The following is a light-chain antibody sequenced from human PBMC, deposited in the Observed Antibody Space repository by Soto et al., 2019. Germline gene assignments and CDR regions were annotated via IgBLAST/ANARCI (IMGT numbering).Light chain of an antibody. V-gene: IGKV3-15*01. CDR1: QNISRS. CDR2: GTS. J-gene: IGKJ5*01. Sequence: ELVMTQSPVTLSVSPGERATLSCRASQNISRSLAWYQQKPGQGPSLLIYGTSTRAGGVPARFSGGGSGTEFTLTITSLQSEDFAVYYCQQYNNWPRGFGQGTRLEIK. CDR3: QQYNNWPRG.